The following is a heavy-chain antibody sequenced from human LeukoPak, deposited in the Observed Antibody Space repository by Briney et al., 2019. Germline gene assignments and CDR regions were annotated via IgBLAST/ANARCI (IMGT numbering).Heavy chain of an antibody. CDR3: ARDRAVTAGIDY. D-gene: IGHD2-21*02. Sequence: GGSLRLSCAASGFTFSSYAMSWVRQAPGKGLEWVSAISGSGGSTYYADSVKGRFTISRDNAKNSLYLQMNSLRAEDTAVYYCARDRAVTAGIDYWGQGTLVTVSS. CDR1: GFTFSSYA. J-gene: IGHJ4*02. CDR2: ISGSGGST. V-gene: IGHV3-23*01.